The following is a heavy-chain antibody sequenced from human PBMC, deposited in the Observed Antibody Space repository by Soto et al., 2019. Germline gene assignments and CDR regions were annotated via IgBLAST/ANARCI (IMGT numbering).Heavy chain of an antibody. CDR3: TRTAGYVYQLLFNY. CDR2: IYYSGST. Sequence: SETLSLTCTVSGGSINSGDYYWSWIRQPPGKGLERIGYIYYSGSTYYNPSLKSRVTISVDTSKNQFSLKLSSVTAADTAVYYCTRTAGYVYQLLFNYWGQGTLVTVPQ. V-gene: IGHV4-30-4*01. CDR1: GGSINSGDYY. D-gene: IGHD2-2*01. J-gene: IGHJ4*01.